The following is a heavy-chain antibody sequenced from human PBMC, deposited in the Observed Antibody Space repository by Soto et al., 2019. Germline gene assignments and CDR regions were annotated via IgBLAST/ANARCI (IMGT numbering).Heavy chain of an antibody. J-gene: IGHJ4*01. D-gene: IGHD6-6*01. CDR1: GYTFTAYY. Sequence: ASVKVSYKASGYTFTAYYMHWVRQAPGQGLEWMGWVNPNSGGTNYAQKFQGRVTMTRDTSITTAYMELSRLRSDDTAVYYCARSIAARRTVDYWGQGTLVTVSS. V-gene: IGHV1-2*02. CDR3: ARSIAARRTVDY. CDR2: VNPNSGGT.